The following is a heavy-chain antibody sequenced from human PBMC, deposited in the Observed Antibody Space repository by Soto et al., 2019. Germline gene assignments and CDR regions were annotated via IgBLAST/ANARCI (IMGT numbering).Heavy chain of an antibody. CDR1: GGSISSSRCY. J-gene: IGHJ6*02. D-gene: IGHD3-22*01. CDR3: ARRLYYDSSGFEGGGMDV. CDR2: IYYSGST. V-gene: IGHV4-39*01. Sequence: SETLSLTCTVSGGSISSSRCYWGGIRQPPGKGLEWIGSIYYSGSTSYNPSLKSRVTRSVDTSKNQFSLKLSSVTAADTAVYYCARRLYYDSSGFEGGGMDVWGQGTTVT.